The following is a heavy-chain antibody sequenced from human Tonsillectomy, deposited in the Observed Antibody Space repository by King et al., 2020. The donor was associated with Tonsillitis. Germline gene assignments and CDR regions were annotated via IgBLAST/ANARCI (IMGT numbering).Heavy chain of an antibody. D-gene: IGHD5-18*01. V-gene: IGHV5-51*01. J-gene: IGHJ4*02. Sequence: VQLVESGTEVKKPGESLKISCKVSGYFFTSYWVGWVRQMPGKGLEWMGIIFPGDSDTKYSPSFQGRVTNPADKSISTAYLQWSSLKASDTAIYYCATPLRDRAMAFDYWGQGTLVTVSS. CDR2: IFPGDSDT. CDR1: GYFFTSYW. CDR3: ATPLRDRAMAFDY.